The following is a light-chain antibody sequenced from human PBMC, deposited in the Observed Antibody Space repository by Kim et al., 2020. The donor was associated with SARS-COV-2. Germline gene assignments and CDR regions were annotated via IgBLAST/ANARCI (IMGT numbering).Light chain of an antibody. CDR1: KLGDKY. J-gene: IGLJ1*01. Sequence: SYELTQPPSVSVSPGQTASITCSGDKLGDKYACWYQQKPGQSPVLVIYQDGKRPSGIPERFSGSNSGNTATLTISGTQAMDEADYYCQAWDSSTNYVFGT. V-gene: IGLV3-1*01. CDR3: QAWDSSTNYV. CDR2: QDG.